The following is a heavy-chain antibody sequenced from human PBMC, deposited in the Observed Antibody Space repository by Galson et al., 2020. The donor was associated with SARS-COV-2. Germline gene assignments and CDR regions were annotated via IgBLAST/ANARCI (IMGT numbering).Heavy chain of an antibody. Sequence: GESLKISCAASGFTFSNAWMSWVRQAPGKGLEWVGRIKSKTDGGTTDYAAPVKGRFTISRDDSKNTLYLQMNSLKTEDTAVYYCTTDASPWEWYFDYWGQGTLVTVSS. CDR3: TTDASPWEWYFDY. D-gene: IGHD3-3*01. V-gene: IGHV3-15*01. CDR2: IKSKTDGGTT. J-gene: IGHJ4*02. CDR1: GFTFSNAW.